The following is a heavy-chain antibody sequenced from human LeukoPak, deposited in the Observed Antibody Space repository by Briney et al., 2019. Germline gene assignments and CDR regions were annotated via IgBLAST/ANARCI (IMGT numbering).Heavy chain of an antibody. CDR2: INYSGTT. V-gene: IGHV4-39*01. CDR3: ARLGTYSGNLFDN. J-gene: IGHJ4*02. D-gene: IGHD1-26*01. Sequence: PSETLSLTCTVSGGSVSSDSYYWVWVRQPPGKGLEWTGSINYSGTTFYSSSLKSRITLPMDASKNQFSLRLTSVTAADTAVHYCARLGTYSGNLFDNWGQGTLVTVSS. CDR1: GGSVSSDSYY.